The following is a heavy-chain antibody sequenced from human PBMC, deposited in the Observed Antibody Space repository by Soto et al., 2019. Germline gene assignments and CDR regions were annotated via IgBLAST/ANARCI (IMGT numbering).Heavy chain of an antibody. V-gene: IGHV3-49*03. J-gene: IGHJ4*02. CDR2: IRSKAYGGTT. Sequence: LRLSCTASGFTFGDYAMSWFRQAPGKGLEWVGFIRSKAYGGTTEYAASVKGRFTISRDDSKSIAYLQMNGLKTEDTAVYYCTRVPDYGYQEYYFDYWGQGTLVTAPQ. CDR3: TRVPDYGYQEYYFDY. CDR1: GFTFGDYA. D-gene: IGHD4-17*01.